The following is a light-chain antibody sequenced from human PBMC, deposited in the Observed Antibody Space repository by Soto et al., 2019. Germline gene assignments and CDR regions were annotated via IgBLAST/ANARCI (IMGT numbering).Light chain of an antibody. CDR1: NSDVGGYNY. J-gene: IGLJ2*01. Sequence: QSALTQPASVSGSPGQSITISCTGTNSDVGGYNYVSWYQQHPGKAPKLMIYDVSNRPSGVSNRFSGSKSGNTASLTISGLQAEDEADYYCSSYTSSSTVVFGGGTKLPVL. CDR3: SSYTSSSTVV. V-gene: IGLV2-14*03. CDR2: DVS.